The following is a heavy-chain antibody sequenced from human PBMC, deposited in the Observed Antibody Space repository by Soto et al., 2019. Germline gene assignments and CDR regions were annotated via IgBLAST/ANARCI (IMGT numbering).Heavy chain of an antibody. CDR2: INAGNGNT. Sequence: QVQLVQSGAEVKKPGASVKVSCKASGYTFSIYVVHWVRQAPGQGLEWMGWINAGNGNTKYSQKLQGRVTITRDTSASTAYMELSSLRSEDTAVYYCAREGLAASGDNWFDPWGQGTLVTVSS. D-gene: IGHD6-13*01. V-gene: IGHV1-3*01. J-gene: IGHJ5*02. CDR3: AREGLAASGDNWFDP. CDR1: GYTFSIYV.